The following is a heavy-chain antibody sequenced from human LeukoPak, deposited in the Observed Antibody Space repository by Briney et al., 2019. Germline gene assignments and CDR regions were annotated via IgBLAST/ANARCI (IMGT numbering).Heavy chain of an antibody. J-gene: IGHJ4*02. V-gene: IGHV4-31*03. CDR2: IYYSGST. CDR3: ARVREATIAPFFDY. Sequence: SETLSLTCTVSGDSISSGDYYWTWIRQHPGKGLEGIGCIYYSGSTYYNLSLKSRVIISADTSKNHFSLKLTSVTAADTAGYYCARVREATIAPFFDYWGQGILVTVSS. CDR1: GDSISSGDYY. D-gene: IGHD4/OR15-4a*01.